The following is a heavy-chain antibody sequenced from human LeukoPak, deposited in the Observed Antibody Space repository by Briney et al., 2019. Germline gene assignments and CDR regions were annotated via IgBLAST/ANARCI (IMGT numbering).Heavy chain of an antibody. V-gene: IGHV1-8*03. CDR3: ARRALAAVTTGSYYYMDV. CDR1: GYTFTSYD. CDR2: MNPNSGNT. D-gene: IGHD4-17*01. Sequence: ASVKVSCKASGYTFTSYDINWVRQATGQGLEWMGWMNPNSGNTGYAQKFQGRVTITRNTSISTAYMELSSLRSEGTAVYYCARRALAAVTTGSYYYMDVWGKGTTVTVSS. J-gene: IGHJ6*03.